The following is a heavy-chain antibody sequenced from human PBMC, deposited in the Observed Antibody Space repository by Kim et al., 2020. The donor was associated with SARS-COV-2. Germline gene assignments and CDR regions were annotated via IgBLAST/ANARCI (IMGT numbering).Heavy chain of an antibody. CDR3: AGHYYGSGSYYEF. V-gene: IGHV4-31*03. Sequence: SETLSLTCTVSGGSISSGGYYWSWIRQHPGKGLEWIGYIYYSGSTYYNPSLKSRVTISVDTSKNQFSLKLSSVTAADTAVYYCAGHYYGSGSYYEFWGQGTLVTVSS. CDR2: IYYSGST. D-gene: IGHD3-10*01. J-gene: IGHJ4*02. CDR1: GGSISSGGYY.